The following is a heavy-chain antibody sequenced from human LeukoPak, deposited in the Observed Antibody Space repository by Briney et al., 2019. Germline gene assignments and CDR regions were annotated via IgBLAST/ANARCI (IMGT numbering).Heavy chain of an antibody. V-gene: IGHV3-23*01. J-gene: IGHJ4*02. CDR2: ITGSDDAT. Sequence: GGSLRLSCAASGFTFSSCAMTWVRQAPGKGLEWVSTITGSDDATYYAGSVKGRFTISRDNAKNSLYLQMNSLRAEDTAVYYCARGASGSYNYGFDYWGQGTLVTVSS. CDR3: ARGASGSYNYGFDY. D-gene: IGHD1-26*01. CDR1: GFTFSSCA.